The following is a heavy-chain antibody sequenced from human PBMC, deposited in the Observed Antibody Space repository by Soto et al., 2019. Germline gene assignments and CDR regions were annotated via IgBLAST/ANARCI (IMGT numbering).Heavy chain of an antibody. CDR2: INPSGGST. D-gene: IGHD1-7*01. J-gene: IGHJ5*02. CDR3: TRDQRTSWFDP. V-gene: IGHV1-46*01. Sequence: ASVKVSCKASGYTFTTYYLHWVRQAPGQGLEWMGIINPSGGSTNYAQKFQGRVTMTRDTSTTTVYTELSSLRSEDTAVYYCTRDQRTSWFDPWGQGTLVTVSS. CDR1: GYTFTTYY.